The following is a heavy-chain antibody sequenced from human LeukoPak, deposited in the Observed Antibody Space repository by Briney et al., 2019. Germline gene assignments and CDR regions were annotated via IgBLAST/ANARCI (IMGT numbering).Heavy chain of an antibody. CDR3: ATEWRKYYYYGMDV. CDR1: GGSFSGYY. D-gene: IGHD1-14*01. V-gene: IGHV4-34*01. J-gene: IGHJ6*02. Sequence: PSETLSLTCAVYGGSFSGYYWSWIRQPPGKGLEWIGEINHSGSTNYNPSLKSRVTISVDTSKNQFSLKLSSVTAAGTAVYYCATEWRKYYYYGMDVWGQGTTVTVSS. CDR2: INHSGST.